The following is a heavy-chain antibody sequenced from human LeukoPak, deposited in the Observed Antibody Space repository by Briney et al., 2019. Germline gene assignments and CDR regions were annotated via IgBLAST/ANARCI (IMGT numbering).Heavy chain of an antibody. Sequence: GGSLRLSCAASGFPFSSYGMHWVRQAPGKGLEWVAVIWYDGSNKYYADSVKGRFTISRDNSKNTLYLQMNSLRAEDTAVYYCARVGYYYDSREGTHLDYWGQGTLVTVSS. D-gene: IGHD3-22*01. CDR1: GFPFSSYG. J-gene: IGHJ4*02. V-gene: IGHV3-33*01. CDR2: IWYDGSNK. CDR3: ARVGYYYDSREGTHLDY.